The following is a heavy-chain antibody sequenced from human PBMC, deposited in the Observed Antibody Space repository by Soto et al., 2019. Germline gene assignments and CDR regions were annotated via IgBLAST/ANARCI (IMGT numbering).Heavy chain of an antibody. CDR3: ARHHGPSHMTTVTFDY. Sequence: GESLKISCKGSGYSFTSYWIGWVRQMPGKGLEWMGIIYPGDSDTRYSPSFQGQVTISADKSISTAYLQWSSLKASDTAMYYCARHHGPSHMTTVTFDYWGQGTLVTVSS. D-gene: IGHD4-17*01. J-gene: IGHJ4*02. CDR1: GYSFTSYW. CDR2: IYPGDSDT. V-gene: IGHV5-51*01.